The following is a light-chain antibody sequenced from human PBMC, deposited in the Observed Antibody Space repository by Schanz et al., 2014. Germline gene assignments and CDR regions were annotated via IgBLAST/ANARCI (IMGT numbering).Light chain of an antibody. CDR1: QSVSSN. CDR2: GTS. CDR3: QQATGFPPT. V-gene: IGKV3D-15*01. J-gene: IGKJ4*01. Sequence: EIVMTQSPATLSVSPGERATLSCRASQSVSSNLAWYQQKPGQAPRLLIYGTSIRATGIPDRFSGSGSGTDFTLTISSLQPEDFATYYCQQATGFPPTFGGGTKVEIK.